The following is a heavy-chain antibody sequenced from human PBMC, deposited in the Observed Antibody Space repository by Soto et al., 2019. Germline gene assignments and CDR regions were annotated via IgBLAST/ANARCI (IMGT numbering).Heavy chain of an antibody. J-gene: IGHJ4*01. Sequence: EVQLVESGGGLVQPGRSLKLSCAASGFTFHDYAMHWVRQGQGKGLEWVSGITWNSGSIDYADSVKGRFTIPRDNAKNSLYLQMNSLRPEDTALYYCAKDIREYSSGWTYFDYWGHGTLVTVSS. V-gene: IGHV3-9*01. D-gene: IGHD6-19*01. CDR2: ITWNSGSI. CDR1: GFTFHDYA. CDR3: AKDIREYSSGWTYFDY.